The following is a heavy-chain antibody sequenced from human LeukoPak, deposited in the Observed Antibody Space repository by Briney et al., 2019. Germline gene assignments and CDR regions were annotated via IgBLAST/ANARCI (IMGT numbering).Heavy chain of an antibody. CDR3: ARVPGVEMATIYFDY. CDR2: INPSGGST. V-gene: IGHV1-46*01. CDR1: GGTFSSYA. Sequence: ASVKVSCKASGGTFSSYAISWVRQAPGQGLEWMGIINPSGGSTSYAQKFQGRVTMTRDMSTSTVYMELSSLRSEDTAVYYCARVPGVEMATIYFDYWGQGTLVTVSS. D-gene: IGHD5-24*01. J-gene: IGHJ4*02.